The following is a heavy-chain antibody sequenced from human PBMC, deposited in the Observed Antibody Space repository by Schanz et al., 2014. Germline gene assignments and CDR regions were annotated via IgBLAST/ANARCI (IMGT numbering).Heavy chain of an antibody. CDR3: ARSAGRDFWSGYYTRFDY. D-gene: IGHD3-3*01. CDR1: GYIFINSG. V-gene: IGHV1-18*01. J-gene: IGHJ4*02. CDR2: ISVYNHNK. Sequence: QIQLVQSGPEVKKPGATVKVSCKASGYIFINSGISWVRQAPGQGLEWMGWISVYNHNKEYDQKFQGRVTMTTDTSTSTVYMELRSLRSDDTAVYYGARSAGRDFWSGYYTRFDYWGQGTLVTVSS.